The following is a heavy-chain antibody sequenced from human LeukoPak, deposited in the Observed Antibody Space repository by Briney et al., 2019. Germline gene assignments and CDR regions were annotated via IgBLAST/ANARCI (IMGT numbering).Heavy chain of an antibody. CDR3: AREERYSGSSDAFDI. J-gene: IGHJ3*02. V-gene: IGHV1-18*01. CDR1: GYTFTSYG. D-gene: IGHD1-26*01. Sequence: ASVKVSCKASGYTFTSYGISWVRQAPGQGLEWMGWISAYNGNTNYAQKLQGRVTMTTDTSTSTAYMELRSLRSDDTAVYYCAREERYSGSSDAFDIWGQGTMVTVSS. CDR2: ISAYNGNT.